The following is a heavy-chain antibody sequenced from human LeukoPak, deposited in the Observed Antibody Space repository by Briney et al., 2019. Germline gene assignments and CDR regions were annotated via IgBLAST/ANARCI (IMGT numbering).Heavy chain of an antibody. V-gene: IGHV1-46*01. CDR1: GYTFTSYH. Sequence: ASVKVSCKASGYTFTSYHMHWVRQAPGQGLEWMGIINPSGGSTSYAQKFQGRVTMTRDTSTSTVHMELSSLRSEDTAVYYCARGYCSSTSCYKARDYFDYWGQGTLVTVSS. J-gene: IGHJ4*02. CDR3: ARGYCSSTSCYKARDYFDY. D-gene: IGHD2-2*02. CDR2: INPSGGST.